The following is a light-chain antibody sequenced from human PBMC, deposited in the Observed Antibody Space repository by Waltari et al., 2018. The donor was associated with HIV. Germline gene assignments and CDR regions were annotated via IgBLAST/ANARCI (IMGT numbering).Light chain of an antibody. J-gene: IGKJ4*01. CDR1: QNIRNY. V-gene: IGKV1-39*01. Sequence: DIQMTQSPSSLSASVGDRVTIYCRASQNIRNYVNWFQQRQGKAPTLLIHGASSLQSGVPSRFSGSGSGTDFTLIISGLQPEDIATYYCQQSLSVPYVSFGGGTKVEIK. CDR3: QQSLSVPYVS. CDR2: GAS.